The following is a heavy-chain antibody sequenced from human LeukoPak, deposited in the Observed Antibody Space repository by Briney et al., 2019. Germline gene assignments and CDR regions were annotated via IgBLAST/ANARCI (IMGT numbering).Heavy chain of an antibody. CDR3: ARGGSVAGTFDY. Sequence: GGSLRLSCAASGFTFSSYAMSWVRQAPGKGLEWVSAISGSGGSTYYADSVKGRFTISRDNSKNTLYLQMNSLRAEDTAVYYCARGGSVAGTFDYWGQGTLVTVSS. V-gene: IGHV3-23*01. CDR1: GFTFSSYA. J-gene: IGHJ4*02. D-gene: IGHD6-19*01. CDR2: ISGSGGST.